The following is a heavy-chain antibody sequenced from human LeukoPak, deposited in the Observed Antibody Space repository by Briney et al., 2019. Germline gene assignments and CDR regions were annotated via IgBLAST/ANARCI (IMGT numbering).Heavy chain of an antibody. CDR2: IYSGGNT. V-gene: IGHV3-53*01. Sequence: GGSLRLSCAASGFTVSRNHMSWVRQAPGKGLEWASVIYSGGNTYYADSVKGRFTISRDNSKNTLYLQMNSLRAEDTAVYYCARAEPLDYWGQGTLVTVSS. D-gene: IGHD1-14*01. CDR3: ARAEPLDY. J-gene: IGHJ4*02. CDR1: GFTVSRNH.